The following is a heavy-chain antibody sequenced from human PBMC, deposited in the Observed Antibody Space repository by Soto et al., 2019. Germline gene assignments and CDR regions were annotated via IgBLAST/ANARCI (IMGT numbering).Heavy chain of an antibody. V-gene: IGHV3-30*18. CDR1: GFTFSSYG. Sequence: GGYLRVSCAASGFTFSSYGMHWVRQAPGKGLEWVAVISYDGSNKYYADSVKGRFTISRDNSKNTLYLQMNSLRAEDTAVYYCSKDTKAPRGSRDYCGQGSRVTVSS. CDR3: SKDTKAPRGSRDY. D-gene: IGHD3-10*01. CDR2: ISYDGSNK. J-gene: IGHJ4*02.